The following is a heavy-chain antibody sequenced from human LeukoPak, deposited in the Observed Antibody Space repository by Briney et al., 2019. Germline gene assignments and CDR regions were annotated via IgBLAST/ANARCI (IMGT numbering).Heavy chain of an antibody. CDR2: MSGSGVST. J-gene: IGHJ3*01. CDR1: GFTFSSYA. V-gene: IGHV3-23*01. CDR3: AKVVIGDYVFEAFDL. D-gene: IGHD4-17*01. Sequence: GGSQRLSCAASGFTFSSYAMSWVRQAPGKGLEWVSSMSGSGVSTYYADSVKGRFTISRDNSENTLYLQMNSLRAEDTAVYYCAKVVIGDYVFEAFDLWGDGGMVNVSS.